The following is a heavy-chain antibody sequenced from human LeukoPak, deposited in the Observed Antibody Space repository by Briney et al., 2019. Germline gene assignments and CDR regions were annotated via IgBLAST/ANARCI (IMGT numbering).Heavy chain of an antibody. D-gene: IGHD3-10*01. CDR3: ARDRMVYTY. CDR1: GFTFSNYA. CDR2: ISDSGRST. J-gene: IGHJ3*01. Sequence: PGGSLRLSCAASGFTFSNYAMSWVRQAPGKGLEWVSAISDSGRSTYYADSVKGRFTISRDNSKSTLYLQMNSLRAEETAVYYCARDRMVYTYWGQGTMVTVSS. V-gene: IGHV3-23*01.